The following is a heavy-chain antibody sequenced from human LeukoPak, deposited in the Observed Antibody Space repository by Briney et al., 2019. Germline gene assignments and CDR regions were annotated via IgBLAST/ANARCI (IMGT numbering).Heavy chain of an antibody. J-gene: IGHJ4*02. Sequence: GESLQISCKGSGYGFTSYWIGWVRQMPGKGLEWMGIIYPGDSDTRYSPSFQGQVTISADKSISTAYLQWSSLKASDTAMYYCARQGANDFWRGYHTSPFDYWGQGTLVTVSS. CDR1: GYGFTSYW. V-gene: IGHV5-51*01. CDR3: ARQGANDFWRGYHTSPFDY. D-gene: IGHD3-3*01. CDR2: IYPGDSDT.